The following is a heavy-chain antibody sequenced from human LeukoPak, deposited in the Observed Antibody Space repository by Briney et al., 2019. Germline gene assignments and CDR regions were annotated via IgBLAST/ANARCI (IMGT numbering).Heavy chain of an antibody. CDR3: ARGRGYCSSTSCYYYYMDV. J-gene: IGHJ6*03. CDR1: GGTFSSYA. CDR2: IIPIFGTA. V-gene: IGHV1-69*05. Sequence: ASVKVSCKASGGTFSSYAISWVRQAPGQGLEWMGGIIPIFGTANYAQKFQGRVTITTDESTSTAYMELSSLRSEDTAVYYCARGRGYCSSTSCYYYYMDVWGKGTTVTVSS. D-gene: IGHD2-2*01.